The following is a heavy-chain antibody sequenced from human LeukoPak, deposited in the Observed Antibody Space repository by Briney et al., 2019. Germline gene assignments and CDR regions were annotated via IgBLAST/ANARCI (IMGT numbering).Heavy chain of an antibody. J-gene: IGHJ4*02. V-gene: IGHV4-34*01. CDR3: ARGMKMATAPFDY. CDR1: GGSFSGYY. Sequence: SETLSLTCAVYGGSFSGYYWSXLXXPXGXXXXXXGEXNHSGSTNYNPSLKSRVTXSVDTSKNQFSLKLSSVTAADTAVYYCARGMKMATAPFDYWGQGTLVTVSS. D-gene: IGHD5-24*01. CDR2: XNHSGST.